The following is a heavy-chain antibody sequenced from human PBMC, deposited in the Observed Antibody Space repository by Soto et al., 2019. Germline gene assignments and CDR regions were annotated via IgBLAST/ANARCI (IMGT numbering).Heavy chain of an antibody. Sequence: ASVKVSCQASGYTFTSYAVHWVRQALGQRHKRMGWSSAGNGNTRYSQKFQGRVTITRDTSAGTAYMELSSLRSEDAAVLYCARCSGYCYWDGYWDQGTQVTVSS. CDR3: ARCSGYCYWDGY. D-gene: IGHD2-21*01. J-gene: IGHJ4*02. CDR2: SSAGNGNT. V-gene: IGHV1-3*01. CDR1: GYTFTSYA.